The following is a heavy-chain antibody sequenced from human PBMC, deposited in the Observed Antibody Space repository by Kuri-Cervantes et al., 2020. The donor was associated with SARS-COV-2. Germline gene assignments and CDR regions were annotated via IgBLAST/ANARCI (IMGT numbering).Heavy chain of an antibody. CDR2: INAGNGNT. D-gene: IGHD6-13*01. CDR1: GYTFTSYD. CDR3: ARDHSSSYYDAFDI. J-gene: IGHJ3*02. Sequence: ASVKVSCKASGYTFTSYDINWVRQAPGQRLEWMGWINAGNGNTKYSQKFQGRVTITRDTSASTAYMELSSLRSEDTAVYYCARDHSSSYYDAFDIWGQGKMVTGSS. V-gene: IGHV1-3*01.